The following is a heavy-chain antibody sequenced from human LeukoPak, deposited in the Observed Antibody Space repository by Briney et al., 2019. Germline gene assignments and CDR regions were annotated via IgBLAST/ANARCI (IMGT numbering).Heavy chain of an antibody. J-gene: IGHJ5*02. CDR2: INPNSGGT. CDR1: GYTFTGYY. CDR3: ARAGRRPNIVVVPAAMRSWFDP. D-gene: IGHD2-2*01. V-gene: IGHV1-2*05. Sequence: ASVKVSCKASGYTFTGYYMHWVRQAPGQGLEWMGRINPNSGGTNYAQKFQGRVTMTRDTSISTAYMELSRLRSDDTVVYYCARAGRRPNIVVVPAAMRSWFDPWGQGTLVTVSS.